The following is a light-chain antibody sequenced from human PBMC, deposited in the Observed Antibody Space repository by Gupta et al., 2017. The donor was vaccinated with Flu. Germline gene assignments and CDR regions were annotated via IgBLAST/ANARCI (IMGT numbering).Light chain of an antibody. V-gene: IGLV2-14*01. Sequence: QSALTQPASVSGSPGHPITISSTGTSIDVGGYNYVSWYQQHPGKAPKLIIYEVTNRPAGVSNRFSGYKSGNTASLTISGLHAEDEADYFCGSYTSSSTWVFGGGTKLTVL. J-gene: IGLJ3*02. CDR2: EVT. CDR1: SIDVGGYNY. CDR3: GSYTSSSTWV.